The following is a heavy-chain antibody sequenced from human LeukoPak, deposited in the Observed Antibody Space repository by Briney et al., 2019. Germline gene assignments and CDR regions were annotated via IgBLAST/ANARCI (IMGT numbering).Heavy chain of an antibody. Sequence: GGSLRLSCAASGFTVSSNYMSWVRQAPGKGLEWVSVIYSGGSTYYADSVKGRFTISRDNYKNTLDLQKNSLRAEDTAVYYCARETGGNWNRIDYWGQGTLVTVSS. CDR2: IYSGGST. CDR1: GFTVSSNY. V-gene: IGHV3-53*01. J-gene: IGHJ4*02. D-gene: IGHD1/OR15-1a*01. CDR3: ARETGGNWNRIDY.